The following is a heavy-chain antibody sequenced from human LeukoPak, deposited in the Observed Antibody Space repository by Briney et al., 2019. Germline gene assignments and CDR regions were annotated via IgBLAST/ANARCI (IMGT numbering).Heavy chain of an antibody. CDR2: IFYSGST. J-gene: IGHJ6*03. Sequence: SETLSLTCTVSGGSISSYYWSWIRQPPGKGLEWIGYIFYSGSTSYNPSLKSRVTISVDTSKNQFSQKLSSVTAADTAVYYCARLGGSIAARPGYYYYYMDVWGKGTTVTVSS. D-gene: IGHD6-6*01. V-gene: IGHV4-59*08. CDR3: ARLGGSIAARPGYYYYYMDV. CDR1: GGSISSYY.